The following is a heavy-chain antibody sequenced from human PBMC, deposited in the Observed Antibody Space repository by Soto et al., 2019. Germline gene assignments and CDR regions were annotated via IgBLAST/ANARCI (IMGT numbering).Heavy chain of an antibody. CDR3: ARQISNFRYYYYAMEV. CDR1: GYTFPDYW. V-gene: IGHV5-51*01. Sequence: ESLKVSCKGCGYTFPDYWIGWVRQLPGKGLEWMGIIYPGDSDTRYSPSFQGHVTITVDKSTNTAYLHWNTLRASDTAMYYCARQISNFRYYYYAMEVWGQGTTVTVSS. D-gene: IGHD4-4*01. CDR2: IYPGDSDT. J-gene: IGHJ6*02.